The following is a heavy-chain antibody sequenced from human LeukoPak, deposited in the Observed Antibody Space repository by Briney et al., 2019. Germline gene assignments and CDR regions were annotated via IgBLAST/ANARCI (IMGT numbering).Heavy chain of an antibody. V-gene: IGHV4-34*01. CDR3: ARARAIYYDFWSGYPYMDV. D-gene: IGHD3-3*01. CDR1: GGSFSGYY. J-gene: IGHJ6*03. CDR2: INHSGST. Sequence: PSETLSLTCAVYGGSFSGYYWSWIRQPPGKGLEWIGDINHSGSTNYNPSLKSRVTISGDTSKNQFSLKLSSVTAADTAVYYCARARAIYYDFWSGYPYMDVWGKGTTLTVSS.